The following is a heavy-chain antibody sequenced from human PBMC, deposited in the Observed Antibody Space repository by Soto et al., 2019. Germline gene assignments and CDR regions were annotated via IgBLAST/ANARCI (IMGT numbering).Heavy chain of an antibody. CDR3: ARAGCDGGSCYTLVGLRYGMDV. J-gene: IGHJ6*02. CDR1: GFILSTYA. CDR2: ISYDGNNK. V-gene: IGHV3-30-3*01. Sequence: QVQLVESGGGVVQPGRSLRLSCAASGFILSTYAMYWVRQAPGKGLEWVAVISYDGNNKYYADSVKGRFTISRDNSKXTXYXQVXSLRAEDTAVYYCARAGCDGGSCYTLVGLRYGMDVWGQGTTVTVSS. D-gene: IGHD2-15*01.